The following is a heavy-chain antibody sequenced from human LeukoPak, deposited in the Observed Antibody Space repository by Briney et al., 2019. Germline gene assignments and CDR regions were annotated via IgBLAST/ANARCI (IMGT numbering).Heavy chain of an antibody. Sequence: GGSLRLSCAASGFTFSAYVMEWVRQAPGKGLEWVAFIRYDGSNKFYADSVKGRFTISRDNSKNTLFLQMNNPRAENTAVYYCATGPLRDDTGSSFDYWGQGTLVTVSS. V-gene: IGHV3-30*02. J-gene: IGHJ4*02. D-gene: IGHD1-26*01. CDR2: IRYDGSNK. CDR1: GFTFSAYV. CDR3: ATGPLRDDTGSSFDY.